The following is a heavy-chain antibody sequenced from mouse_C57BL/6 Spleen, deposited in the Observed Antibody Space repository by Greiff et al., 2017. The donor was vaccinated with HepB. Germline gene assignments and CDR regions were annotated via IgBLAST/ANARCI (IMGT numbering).Heavy chain of an antibody. CDR3: ARARFYAMDY. V-gene: IGHV5-16*01. J-gene: IGHJ4*01. Sequence: DVQLVESEGGLVQPGSSMKLSCTASGFTFSDYYMAWVRQVPEKGLEWVANINYDGSSTYYLDSLKSRFIISRDNAKNILYLQMSSLKSEYTATYYCARARFYAMDYWGQGTSVTVSS. CDR1: GFTFSDYY. CDR2: INYDGSST.